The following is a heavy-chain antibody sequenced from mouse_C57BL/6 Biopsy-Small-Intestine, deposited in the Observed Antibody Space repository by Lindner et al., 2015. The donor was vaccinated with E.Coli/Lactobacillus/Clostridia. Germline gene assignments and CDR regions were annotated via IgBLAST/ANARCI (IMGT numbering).Heavy chain of an antibody. V-gene: IGHV3-6*01. D-gene: IGHD4-1*01. CDR1: GYSITSGYY. CDR3: ARGLGRYYFDY. Sequence: VQLQESGPGLVKPSQSLSLTCSVTGYSITSGYYWNWIRQFPGNKLEWMGYISYDGSNNYNPSLKNRISITRDTSKNQFFLKLNSVTPGDTATYYCARGLGRYYFDYWGHGTTLTVSS. CDR2: ISYDGSN. J-gene: IGHJ2*01.